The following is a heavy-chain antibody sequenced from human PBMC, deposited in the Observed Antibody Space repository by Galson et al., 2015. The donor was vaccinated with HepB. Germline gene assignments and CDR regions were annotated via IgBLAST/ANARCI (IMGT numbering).Heavy chain of an antibody. CDR3: ARDYYDSSGYFDY. J-gene: IGHJ4*02. CDR1: GFTFSSFA. D-gene: IGHD3-22*01. V-gene: IGHV3-48*04. Sequence: SLRLSCAASGFTFSSFAMNWVRQAPGKGLEWVSYISGSSSSIYYADSVKGRFTISRNNARNSLYLQMNSLRAEDTAVYYCARDYYDSSGYFDYWGQGTLVTVSS. CDR2: ISGSSSSI.